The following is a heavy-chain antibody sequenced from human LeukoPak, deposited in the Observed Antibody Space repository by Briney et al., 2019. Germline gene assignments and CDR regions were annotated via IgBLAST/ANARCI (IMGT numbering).Heavy chain of an antibody. CDR1: GFTFSSYR. Sequence: QSGGSLRLSCAASGFTFSSYRMSWVRQAPGKGLEWVANIKQDGSEKYYVDSVKGRFTVSRDNAKNSLYLQMNSLRAEDTAVYYCAREDSSRVLYYYYYGMDVWGQGTTVTVSS. CDR3: AREDSSRVLYYYYYGMDV. D-gene: IGHD6-19*01. CDR2: IKQDGSEK. J-gene: IGHJ6*02. V-gene: IGHV3-7*03.